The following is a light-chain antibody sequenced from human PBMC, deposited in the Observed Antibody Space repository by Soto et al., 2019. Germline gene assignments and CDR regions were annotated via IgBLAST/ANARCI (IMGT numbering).Light chain of an antibody. CDR2: DAS. V-gene: IGKV3-11*01. CDR3: QHTLKWPPT. CDR1: QSVGTY. J-gene: IGKJ1*01. Sequence: ENVLTQSPGTLSLSPGERATLSCRASQSVGTYLAWYQQKPGQAPRLLIFDASKRATGIPARFSGSGSGTDFTLTISSLETEDFALYYCQHTLKWPPTFGQGTKVDIK.